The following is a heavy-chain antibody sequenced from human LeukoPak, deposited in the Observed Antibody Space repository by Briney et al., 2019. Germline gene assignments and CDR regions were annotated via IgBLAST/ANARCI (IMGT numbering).Heavy chain of an antibody. D-gene: IGHD6-19*01. V-gene: IGHV5-51*01. Sequence: GESLKISCTGSGYSFSSYWISWVRQMPGKGLEWMGIIYPGDSDTRYSPSFQGQVTISADTSISTAYLQWSSLKASDTAIYYCARPQGGFSSGWPPLDYWGQGTLVTVSS. J-gene: IGHJ4*02. CDR3: ARPQGGFSSGWPPLDY. CDR2: IYPGDSDT. CDR1: GYSFSSYW.